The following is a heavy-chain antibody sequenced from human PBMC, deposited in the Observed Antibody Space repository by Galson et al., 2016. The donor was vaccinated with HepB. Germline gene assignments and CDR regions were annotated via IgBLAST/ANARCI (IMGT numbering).Heavy chain of an antibody. CDR3: ARDPPPATPTAGSLDI. V-gene: IGHV3-33*01. CDR1: RFTLTTYA. J-gene: IGHJ3*02. Sequence: SLRLSCATSRFTLTTYAIHWVRQAPGKGLEWLAVIWFDGINKFYADSVKGRFTISRDDSKNTVYLQMNSLRVEDTAVYYCARDPPPATPTAGSLDIWGQGTVLTVSS. CDR2: IWFDGINK.